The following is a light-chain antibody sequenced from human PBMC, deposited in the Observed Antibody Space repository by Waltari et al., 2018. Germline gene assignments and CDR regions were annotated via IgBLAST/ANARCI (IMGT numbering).Light chain of an antibody. CDR3: MQALQTPPT. Sequence: DIVMTQSPLSLPVTPGEPASISCRSSQSLLHSNGYNYLDWYLQKPGQSPQLLIYLGSNRASGVPDRFSGSGSGTYFTLKISRVEAEDVGVYYCMQALQTPPTFGQGTKLEI. J-gene: IGKJ2*01. CDR2: LGS. CDR1: QSLLHSNGYNY. V-gene: IGKV2-28*01.